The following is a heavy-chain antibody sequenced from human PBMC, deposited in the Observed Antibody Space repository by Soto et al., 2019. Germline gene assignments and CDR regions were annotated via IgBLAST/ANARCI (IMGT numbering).Heavy chain of an antibody. CDR2: IIPILGTA. V-gene: IGHV1-69*01. CDR3: ARVYEGCLLEEVDTAMVCGAFDI. D-gene: IGHD5-18*01. CDR1: GGTFSSYA. Sequence: QVQQVQSGAEVKKPGSSVKVSCKASGGTFSSYAISWVRQAPGQGLEWMGGIIPILGTANYAQKFQGRVTITADESTITAYVELSSLSSEDTAVYYCARVYEGCLLEEVDTAMVCGAFDIWGQGTMVTVSS. J-gene: IGHJ3*02.